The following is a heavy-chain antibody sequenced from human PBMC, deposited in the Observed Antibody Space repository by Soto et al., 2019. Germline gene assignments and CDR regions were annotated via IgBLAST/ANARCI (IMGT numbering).Heavy chain of an antibody. J-gene: IGHJ4*02. CDR3: ARARWGSSSSTYYFDY. CDR1: GGSISSGDYY. CDR2: IYYSGST. V-gene: IGHV4-30-4*01. Sequence: SETLSLTCTVSGGSISSGDYYWSWIRQPPGKGLEWIGYIYYSGSTYYNPSLKSRVTISVDTSRNQFPLKLSSVTAADTAVYYCARARWGSSSSTYYFDYWGQGTLVTVSS. D-gene: IGHD6-6*01.